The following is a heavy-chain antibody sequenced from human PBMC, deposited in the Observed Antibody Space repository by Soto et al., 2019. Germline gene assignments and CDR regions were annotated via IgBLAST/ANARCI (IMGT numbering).Heavy chain of an antibody. CDR3: AKIYYGSGSTKRDAFDI. CDR1: GFTFSSYG. V-gene: IGHV3-23*01. Sequence: EVQLLESGGGLVQPGGSLRLSCAASGFTFSSYGMSWVRQAPGKGLEWVSAISGSGGSTYYADSVKGRFTISRDNSKNTLYLQMNSLRAEDTAVYYCAKIYYGSGSTKRDAFDIWGQGTMVTVSS. J-gene: IGHJ3*02. D-gene: IGHD3-10*01. CDR2: ISGSGGST.